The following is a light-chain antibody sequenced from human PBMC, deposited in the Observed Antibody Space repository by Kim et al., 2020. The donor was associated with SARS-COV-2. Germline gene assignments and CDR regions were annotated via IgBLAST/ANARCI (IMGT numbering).Light chain of an antibody. V-gene: IGKV4-1*01. CDR1: QSVLASSNSKNY. CDR2: WAS. CDR3: QQYYSVPRT. Sequence: DIQMTQSPDSLAVSLGERATINCKSSQSVLASSNSKNYLSWYQQKPGQPPKLLIYWASTRESGVPDRFSGSGSGTDFTLTISSLQAEDVAVYYCQQYYSVPRTFGQGTKVDIK. J-gene: IGKJ1*01.